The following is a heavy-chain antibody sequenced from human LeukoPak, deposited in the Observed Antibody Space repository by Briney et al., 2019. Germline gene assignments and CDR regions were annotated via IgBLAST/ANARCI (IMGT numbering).Heavy chain of an antibody. V-gene: IGHV1-18*01. Sequence: ASVKVSCKASGYTFTTYGISWVRQAPGQGLEWMGWISAYNGHTNYAQKLQDRVTMTTDASTSTAYMDLGSLRSDDTAVYYCARDYKITFGGVIYYWGQGTLVTVSS. CDR1: GYTFTTYG. D-gene: IGHD3-16*02. CDR2: ISAYNGHT. CDR3: ARDYKITFGGVIYY. J-gene: IGHJ4*02.